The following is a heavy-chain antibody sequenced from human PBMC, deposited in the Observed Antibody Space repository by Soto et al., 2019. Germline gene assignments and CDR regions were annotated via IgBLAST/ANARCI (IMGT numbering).Heavy chain of an antibody. CDR3: ARRYGGNLDY. V-gene: IGHV4-39*02. J-gene: IGHJ4*02. CDR1: GDSISTSGYY. Sequence: SETLSLTCTVSGDSISTSGYYWAWIRQPPGKGLEWIGSISYSGSPSYNPSLASRLTISVDTSKNHLSLRLTSATAADTAVYYCARRYGGNLDYWGQGTLVTVSS. CDR2: ISYSGSP. D-gene: IGHD1-1*01.